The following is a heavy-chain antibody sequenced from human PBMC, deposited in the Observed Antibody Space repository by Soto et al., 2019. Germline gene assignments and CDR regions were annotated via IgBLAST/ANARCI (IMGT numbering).Heavy chain of an antibody. V-gene: IGHV3-23*01. J-gene: IGHJ4*02. CDR3: ARIWFGELFAHGRFDY. CDR1: GFTFSSYA. D-gene: IGHD3-10*01. Sequence: GGSLRLSCAASGFTFSSYAMSWVRQAPGKGLEWVSAISGSGGSTYYADSVKGRFTISRDNSKNTLYLQMNSLRAEDTAVYYCARIWFGELFAHGRFDYWGQGTLVTVSS. CDR2: ISGSGGST.